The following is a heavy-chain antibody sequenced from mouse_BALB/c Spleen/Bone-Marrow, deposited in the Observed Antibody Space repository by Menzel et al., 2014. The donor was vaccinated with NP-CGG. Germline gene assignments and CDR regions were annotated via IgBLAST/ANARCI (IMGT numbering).Heavy chain of an antibody. CDR2: IRNKANGYTT. Sequence: EVQLQESGGGLVQPGGSLRLSCATSGFTFTDYYMNWVRQPPGKALEWLGFIRNKANGYTTEYSASVKGRFTISRDNSQSILYLQMNTLRAEDSATYYCARDSRSTVSHFDYWGQGTTLTASS. D-gene: IGHD1-1*01. J-gene: IGHJ2*01. V-gene: IGHV7-3*02. CDR1: GFTFTDYY. CDR3: ARDSRSTVSHFDY.